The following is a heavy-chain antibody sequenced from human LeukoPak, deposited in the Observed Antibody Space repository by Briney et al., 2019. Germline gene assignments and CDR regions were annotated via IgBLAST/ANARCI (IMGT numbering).Heavy chain of an antibody. V-gene: IGHV4-30-2*01. Sequence: SETLSLTCTVSGGSISRTGYYWSWVRQPPGKGLEWIGYIYHTRSTYYNPSLKSRVTISVDRSKNQFSLKLSSVTAADTAVYYCARLKFLEWLLSAFDIWGQGTMVTVSS. CDR2: IYHTRST. D-gene: IGHD3-3*01. J-gene: IGHJ3*02. CDR1: GGSISRTGYY. CDR3: ARLKFLEWLLSAFDI.